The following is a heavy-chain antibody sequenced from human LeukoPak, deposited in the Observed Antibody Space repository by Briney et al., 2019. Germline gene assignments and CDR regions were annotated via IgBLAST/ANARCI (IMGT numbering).Heavy chain of an antibody. CDR3: ARDDIAAAGPNYFDY. CDR2: IYYSGST. J-gene: IGHJ4*02. D-gene: IGHD6-13*01. CDR1: GGSINSNSYY. V-gene: IGHV4-39*07. Sequence: SETLSLTCTVSGGSINSNSYYWGWIRQPPGKGLEYIGSIYYSGSTYYNPSLKSRVTISVDTSKNQFSLKLSSVTAADTAVYYCARDDIAAAGPNYFDYWGQGTLVTVSS.